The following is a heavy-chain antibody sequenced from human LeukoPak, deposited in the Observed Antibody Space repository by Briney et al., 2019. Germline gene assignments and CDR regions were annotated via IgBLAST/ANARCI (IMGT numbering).Heavy chain of an antibody. CDR2: ITGSGGNT. D-gene: IGHD5-12*01. CDR3: AREATGADY. J-gene: IGHJ4*02. Sequence: GASLRLSCAASGFTFSNYAMSWVRQAPGKGLEWVSAITGSGGNTYYADSVKGRFTISRDNSKNTLYLQMNSLRAEDTAVYYCAREATGADYWGQGTLVTVSS. CDR1: GFTFSNYA. V-gene: IGHV3-23*01.